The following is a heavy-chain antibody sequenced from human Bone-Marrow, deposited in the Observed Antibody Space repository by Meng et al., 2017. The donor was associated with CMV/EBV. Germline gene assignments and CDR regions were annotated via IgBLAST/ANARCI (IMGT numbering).Heavy chain of an antibody. J-gene: IGHJ3*02. Sequence: KVSCKASGYTFTSYGISWVRQAPGQGLEWMGIIYPGDSDTRYSPSFQGQVTISADKSISTAYLQWSSLKASDTAMYYCARDRERGAFDIWGQGTMVTVSS. CDR2: IYPGDSDT. CDR3: ARDRERGAFDI. D-gene: IGHD1-1*01. V-gene: IGHV5-51*01. CDR1: GYTFTSYG.